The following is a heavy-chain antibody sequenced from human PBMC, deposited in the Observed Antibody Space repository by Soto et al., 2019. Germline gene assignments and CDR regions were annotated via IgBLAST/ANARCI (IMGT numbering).Heavy chain of an antibody. D-gene: IGHD2-8*01. Sequence: ASVKVSCKVSGYTLTELSMHWVRQAPGKGLEWIGGFDPEDGETIYAQKFQGRVTMTEDTSTDTAYMELSSLRSEDTAVYYCATDIAYCTNGVCPFWGQGTLVTVSS. J-gene: IGHJ4*02. V-gene: IGHV1-24*01. CDR3: ATDIAYCTNGVCPF. CDR1: GYTLTELS. CDR2: FDPEDGET.